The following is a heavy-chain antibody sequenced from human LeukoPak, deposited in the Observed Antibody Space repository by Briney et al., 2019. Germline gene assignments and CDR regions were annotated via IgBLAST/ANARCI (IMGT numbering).Heavy chain of an antibody. J-gene: IGHJ5*02. Sequence: ASVKVSCKASGYTFTSYDINWVRQATGQGLEWMGWMNPNSGNTGYAQKFQGRVTMTRNTSISTAYMELSSLRSEDTAVYYCARGAPHGSTSPRYNWFDPWGQGTLVTVSS. D-gene: IGHD2-2*01. CDR3: ARGAPHGSTSPRYNWFDP. V-gene: IGHV1-8*01. CDR2: MNPNSGNT. CDR1: GYTFTSYD.